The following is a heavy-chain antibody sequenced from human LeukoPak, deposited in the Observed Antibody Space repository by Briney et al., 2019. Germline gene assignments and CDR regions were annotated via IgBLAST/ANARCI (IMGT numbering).Heavy chain of an antibody. CDR1: GYTFTSHG. CDR3: TSGVDYNY. J-gene: IGHJ4*02. Sequence: ASVKVSCKTSGYTFTSHGISWVRQAPGQGLEWVGWISTYNGQIDYAQSLQGRVVMTTDRSTSTAYMDLWSLRSDDTAVYYCTSGVDYNYWGQGTVVTVSS. CDR2: ISTYNGQI. V-gene: IGHV1-18*01. D-gene: IGHD2-8*01.